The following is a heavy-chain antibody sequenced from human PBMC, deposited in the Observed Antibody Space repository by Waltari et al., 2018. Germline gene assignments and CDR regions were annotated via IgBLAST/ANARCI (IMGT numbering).Heavy chain of an antibody. CDR3: ARGRFTMVPRGMDV. J-gene: IGHJ6*02. V-gene: IGHV3-33*01. D-gene: IGHD3-10*01. Sequence: QVQLVESGGGVVQPGRSLRLSCAASGFTFSSYGMHWVRQAPGKGLEWVAVRWDDGSNKYYADSVKGRFTISRDNSKNTLYLQMNSLRAEDTAVYYCARGRFTMVPRGMDVWGQGTTVTVSS. CDR1: GFTFSSYG. CDR2: RWDDGSNK.